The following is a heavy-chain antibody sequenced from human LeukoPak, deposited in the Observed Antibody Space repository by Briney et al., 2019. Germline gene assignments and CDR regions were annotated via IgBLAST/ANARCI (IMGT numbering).Heavy chain of an antibody. Sequence: GGSLRLSCAASGFTFSSYAMSWVRQAPGKGLEWVSAISGSGGSTYYADSVKGRFTISRDNAKNTLYLQMNSLRAEDTAVYYCARPLSGYSCSLAYWGQGTLVTVSS. D-gene: IGHD6-6*01. CDR3: ARPLSGYSCSLAY. J-gene: IGHJ4*02. CDR1: GFTFSSYA. V-gene: IGHV3-23*01. CDR2: ISGSGGST.